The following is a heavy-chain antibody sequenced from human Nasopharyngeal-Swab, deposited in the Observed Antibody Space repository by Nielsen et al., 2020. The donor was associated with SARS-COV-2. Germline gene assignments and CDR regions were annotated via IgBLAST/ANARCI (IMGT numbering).Heavy chain of an antibody. J-gene: IGHJ3*02. CDR2: INTNTGNP. CDR1: GYTLSTYG. D-gene: IGHD1-26*01. V-gene: IGHV7-4-1*02. CDR3: ARESGGPLKYALDI. Sequence: ASVKVSCKASGYTLSTYGMNWVRQAPGQGLEWIGLINTNTGNPTYAQGFTGRLVFSSDTSVNTAYLQISSLRTEDTAVYYCARESGGPLKYALDIWGQGTLVTVSS.